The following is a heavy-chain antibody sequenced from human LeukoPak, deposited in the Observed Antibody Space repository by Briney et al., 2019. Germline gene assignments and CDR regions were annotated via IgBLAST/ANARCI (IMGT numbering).Heavy chain of an antibody. CDR1: GGTFSSYT. D-gene: IGHD5-12*01. V-gene: IGHV1-69*02. CDR3: ARVMGHSGYERYYYYGMDV. Sequence: SVKVSCKDSGGTFSSYTISWVRQAPGQGLEWMGRIIPILGIANYAQKFQGRVTITADKSTSTAYMELSSLRSEDTAVYYCARVMGHSGYERYYYYGMDVWGQGTTVTVSS. J-gene: IGHJ6*02. CDR2: IIPILGIA.